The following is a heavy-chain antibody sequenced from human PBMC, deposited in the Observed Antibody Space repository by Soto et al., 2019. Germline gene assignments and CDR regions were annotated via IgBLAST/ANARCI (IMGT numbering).Heavy chain of an antibody. CDR1: GGSISSSSYY. CDR2: IYYSGST. J-gene: IGHJ4*02. CDR3: ARREYYFDY. D-gene: IGHD3-10*01. Sequence: NPSETLSLTCTVSGGSISSSSYYWGWIRQPPGKGLEWIGSIYYSGSTYYNPSLKSRVTISVDTSKNQFSLKLSSVTAADTAVYYCARREYYFDYWGQGTLVTVSS. V-gene: IGHV4-39*01.